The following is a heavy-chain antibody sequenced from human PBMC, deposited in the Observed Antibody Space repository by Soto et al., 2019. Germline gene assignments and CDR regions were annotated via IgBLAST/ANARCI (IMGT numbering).Heavy chain of an antibody. CDR1: GGSISSGGYS. J-gene: IGHJ5*02. Sequence: SETLSLTCAVSGGSISSGGYSWSWIRQPPGKGLEWIGYIYHSGSTYYNPSLKSRVTISVDRSKNQFSLKLSSVTAADTAVYYCARGSMILLRAGCFDPWGQGTLVTVS. CDR2: IYHSGST. V-gene: IGHV4-30-2*01. CDR3: ARGSMILLRAGCFDP. D-gene: IGHD2-15*01.